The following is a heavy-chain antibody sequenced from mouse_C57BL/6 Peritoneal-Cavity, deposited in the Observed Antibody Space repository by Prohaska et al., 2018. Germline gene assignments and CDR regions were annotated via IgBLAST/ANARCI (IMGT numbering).Heavy chain of an antibody. CDR3: MRYGNYWYFDV. J-gene: IGHJ1*03. CDR1: GFTFSGFW. Sequence: EVQLLETGGGLVQPGGSRGLSCEGSGFTFSGFWMSWVRQTPGKTLEWIEAINSDGSAINYAPSIKDRFTIFRDNDKSTLYLQMSNVRSEDTATYFCMRYGNYWYFDVWGTGTTVTVSS. D-gene: IGHD2-1*01. CDR2: INSDGSAI. V-gene: IGHV11-2*01.